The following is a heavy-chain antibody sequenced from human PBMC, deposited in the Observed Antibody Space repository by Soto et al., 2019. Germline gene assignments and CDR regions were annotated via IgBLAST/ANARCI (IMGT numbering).Heavy chain of an antibody. CDR1: GYTFTSYD. J-gene: IGHJ3*02. Sequence: ASVKVSCKASGYTFTSYDINWVRQATGQGLEWMGWMNPNSGNTGYAQKFQGGVTMTRNTSISTAYMELSSLRSEDTAVYYCARGRGGWLRFHAPADDAFDIWGQGTMVTVSS. CDR2: MNPNSGNT. D-gene: IGHD5-12*01. CDR3: ARGRGGWLRFHAPADDAFDI. V-gene: IGHV1-8*01.